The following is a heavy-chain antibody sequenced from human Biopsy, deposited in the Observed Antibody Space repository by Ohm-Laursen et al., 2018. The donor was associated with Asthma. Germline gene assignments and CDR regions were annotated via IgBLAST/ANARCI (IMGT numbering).Heavy chain of an antibody. CDR1: GYTFIHFA. D-gene: IGHD3-9*01. Sequence: SVKVSCKASGYTFIHFAIHWVRQAPGQRLEWMGWINAGDGNTKYSQKFQGRVAITRDTSAGTAYMDLRSLRSEDTAMYYCARTYYDFLTGQVNDAFALWGQGTMVTVSS. CDR2: INAGDGNT. V-gene: IGHV1-3*01. J-gene: IGHJ3*01. CDR3: ARTYYDFLTGQVNDAFAL.